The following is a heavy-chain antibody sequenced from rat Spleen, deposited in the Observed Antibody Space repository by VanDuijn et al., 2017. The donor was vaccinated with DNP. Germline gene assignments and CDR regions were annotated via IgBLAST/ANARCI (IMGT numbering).Heavy chain of an antibody. J-gene: IGHJ3*01. D-gene: IGHD1-5*01. Sequence: EVQLVESGGDLVQPGRSLKVSCVVSGFTFNNYWMTWIRQVPGKGLEWVASITTSGDSTSSPDSVKGRFTISRDNAKSTLYLQMDSLRSEDTATYYCATQGQLGITWFAYWGQGTLVTVSS. CDR1: GFTFNNYW. CDR2: ITTSGDST. V-gene: IGHV5-31*01. CDR3: ATQGQLGITWFAY.